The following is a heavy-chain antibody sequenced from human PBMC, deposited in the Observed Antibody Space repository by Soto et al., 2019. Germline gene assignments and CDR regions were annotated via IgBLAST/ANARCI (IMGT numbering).Heavy chain of an antibody. CDR3: ARDVGIHDAFDI. J-gene: IGHJ3*02. V-gene: IGHV4-59*13. CDR2: IYHTRDT. D-gene: IGHD5-18*01. Sequence: QVRLHESGPGLVKPSETLSLTCTVSTDSFNDYYWSWIRQPPGKGLEWIGSIYHTRDTNYNPSLESPVSISVDTSKIQFCLSLSSVTAADTAVYYCARDVGIHDAFDIWGQGTLVTVSS. CDR1: TDSFNDYY.